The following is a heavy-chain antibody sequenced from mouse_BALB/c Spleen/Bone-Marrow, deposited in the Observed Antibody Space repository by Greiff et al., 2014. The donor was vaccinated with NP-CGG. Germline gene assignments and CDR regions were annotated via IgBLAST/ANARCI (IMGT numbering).Heavy chain of an antibody. D-gene: IGHD3-1*01. V-gene: IGHV5-12-2*01. CDR1: GFTFSSYS. J-gene: IGHJ4*01. Sequence: EVKLMESGGGLVQPGGSLKLSCAASGFTFSSYSMSWVRQTPEKRLEWVAYISNGGGSTYYPDTVKGRFTISRDNAKNTLYLQMSSLKSEDTAMYYCARQLGLRLDYWGQGSSVTVSS. CDR2: ISNGGGST. CDR3: ARQLGLRLDY.